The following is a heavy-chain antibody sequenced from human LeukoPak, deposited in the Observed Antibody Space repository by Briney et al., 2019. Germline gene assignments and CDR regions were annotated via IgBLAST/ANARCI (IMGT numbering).Heavy chain of an antibody. Sequence: SQTLSLTCTVSGGSISSGDYYSSWIRQPPGKGLEWIGYIYYSGSTYYNPSLKSRATISVDTSKNQFSLKLSSVTAADTAVYYCASLQNGGYSNYAIGYWGQGTLVTVSS. CDR3: ASLQNGGYSNYAIGY. J-gene: IGHJ4*02. V-gene: IGHV4-30-4*08. CDR2: IYYSGST. CDR1: GGSISSGDYY. D-gene: IGHD4-11*01.